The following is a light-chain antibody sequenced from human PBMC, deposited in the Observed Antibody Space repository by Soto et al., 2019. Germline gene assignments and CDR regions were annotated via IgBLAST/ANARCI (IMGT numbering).Light chain of an antibody. Sequence: DIQMTQFPSTLSASIGDRVTITCRASQTISSSLAWYQQKPGKAPKLLIYKASNLETGVQSRFSGSGAGTEFALTISSLQPDDFATYYCQQYIRYSPYTFGQGTMLEIK. CDR1: QTISSS. CDR3: QQYIRYSPYT. V-gene: IGKV1-5*03. CDR2: KAS. J-gene: IGKJ2*01.